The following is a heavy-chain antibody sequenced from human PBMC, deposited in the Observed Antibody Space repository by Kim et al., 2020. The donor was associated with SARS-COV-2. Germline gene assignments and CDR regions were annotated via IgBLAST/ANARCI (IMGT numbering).Heavy chain of an antibody. V-gene: IGHV4-34*01. CDR1: GGSFSGYY. Sequence: SETLSLTCAVYGGSFSGYYWSWIRQPPGKGLEWIGEINHSGSTNYNPSLKSRVTISVDTSKNQFSLKLSSVTAADTAVYYCARKNYYGSGSYSWAGGLSSNYYFDYWGQGTLVTVSS. CDR3: ARKNYYGSGSYSWAGGLSSNYYFDY. D-gene: IGHD3-10*01. J-gene: IGHJ4*02. CDR2: INHSGST.